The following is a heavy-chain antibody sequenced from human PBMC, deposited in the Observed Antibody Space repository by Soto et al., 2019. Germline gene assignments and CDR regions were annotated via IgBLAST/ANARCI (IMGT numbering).Heavy chain of an antibody. J-gene: IGHJ4*02. CDR3: AKDLVRYGGYGGVFDY. Sequence: QVQLVESGGGVVKPGRSLRLSCAASGFTFSSYGMHWVRQAPGKGLEWVAVISYDGSNKYYEDSVKGRFTISRDFSKSTQYLQMNSLRAEDTAVYFCAKDLVRYGGYGGVFDYWGQGTLVIVSS. CDR1: GFTFSSYG. CDR2: ISYDGSNK. D-gene: IGHD5-12*01. V-gene: IGHV3-30*18.